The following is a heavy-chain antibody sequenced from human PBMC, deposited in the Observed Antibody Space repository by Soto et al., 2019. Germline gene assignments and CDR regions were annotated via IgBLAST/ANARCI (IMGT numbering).Heavy chain of an antibody. CDR1: GYTFTGYY. Sequence: QVQLVQSGAEVKKPGASVKVSCKASGYTFTGYYMHWVRQAPGQGLEWMGWINPNSGGTNYAQKFQGRVTMTRETSISTAYMELSRLRSDDTAVYYCARGGSCSGWYCYFDYWGQGTLVTVSS. D-gene: IGHD6-19*01. J-gene: IGHJ4*02. CDR2: INPNSGGT. V-gene: IGHV1-2*02. CDR3: ARGGSCSGWYCYFDY.